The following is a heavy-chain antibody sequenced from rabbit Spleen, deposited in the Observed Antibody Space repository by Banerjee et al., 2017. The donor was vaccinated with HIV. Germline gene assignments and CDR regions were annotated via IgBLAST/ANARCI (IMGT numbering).Heavy chain of an antibody. CDR2: INIFTGKS. D-gene: IGHD2-1*01. CDR3: GRGSATMTMVITGYYLSL. Sequence: LEWIACINIFTGKSVYASWAKGRFTMSRTSSTTVTLQMTGLTVADTATYFCGRGSATMTMVITGYYLSLWGPGTLVTVS. J-gene: IGHJ4*01. V-gene: IGHV1S40*01.